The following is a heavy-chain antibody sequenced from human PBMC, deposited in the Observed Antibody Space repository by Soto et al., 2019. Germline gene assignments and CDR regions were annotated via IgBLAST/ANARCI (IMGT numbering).Heavy chain of an antibody. CDR2: ISDSGDTS. CDR3: AKGGNDWGYYYYGMNV. CDR1: GFTFSSYA. J-gene: IGHJ6*02. V-gene: IGHV3-23*01. Sequence: EVQLLESGGGVVQPGRSQGLSCAASGFTFSSYAMSWVRQAPGKGLEWVSAISDSGDTSYYADSVKGRFTISRDNSKNTRYLHMSSPIAEATAVYYCAKGGNDWGYYYYGMNVWGQGTTVTVSS. D-gene: IGHD7-27*01.